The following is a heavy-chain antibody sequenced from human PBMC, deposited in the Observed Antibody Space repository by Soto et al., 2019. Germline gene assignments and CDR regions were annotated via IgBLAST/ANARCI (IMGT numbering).Heavy chain of an antibody. CDR3: ASVYMSELRIAARVWHYAMDV. CDR2: INLNSDTT. J-gene: IGHJ6*02. V-gene: IGHV1-2*02. D-gene: IGHD6-6*01. CDR1: GFTFTAYY. Sequence: GASVKVSCKASGFTFTAYYLYWMRQAPGQGLEWVGWINLNSDTTDFAPKFKGRVSLTRDTSISTAYMELNRLTSDDTAVYYCASVYMSELRIAARVWHYAMDVWGQGTTVTVSS.